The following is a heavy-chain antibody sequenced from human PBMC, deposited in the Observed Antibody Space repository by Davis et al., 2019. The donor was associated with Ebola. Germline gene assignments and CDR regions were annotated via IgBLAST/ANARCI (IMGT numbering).Heavy chain of an antibody. Sequence: GESLKISCAASGFTFSSYGMHWVRQAPGKGLEWVAVIWYDGSNKYYADSVKGRFTISRDNSKNTLYLQMNSLRAEDTAVYYCARDGRYSSSYYYYGMDVWGQGTTVTVSS. D-gene: IGHD6-13*01. J-gene: IGHJ6*02. V-gene: IGHV3-33*01. CDR1: GFTFSSYG. CDR2: IWYDGSNK. CDR3: ARDGRYSSSYYYYGMDV.